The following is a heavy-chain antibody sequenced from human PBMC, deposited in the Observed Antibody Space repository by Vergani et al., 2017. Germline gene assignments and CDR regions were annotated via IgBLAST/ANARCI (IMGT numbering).Heavy chain of an antibody. CDR1: GYTFTDYF. J-gene: IGHJ4*02. V-gene: IGHV1-2*02. CDR2: INPNSGGT. CDR3: ARVGTRSNRYYFDY. D-gene: IGHD1-14*01. Sequence: QVQLVQSGAEVKKPGASLKVSCKASGYTFTDYFMHWVRQVPGQGLEWMGWINPNSGGTNYAQKFQGSVTMTRDTSISTAYMDLGNMRSADTSVYYCARVGTRSNRYYFDYWGQGTLVTVAS.